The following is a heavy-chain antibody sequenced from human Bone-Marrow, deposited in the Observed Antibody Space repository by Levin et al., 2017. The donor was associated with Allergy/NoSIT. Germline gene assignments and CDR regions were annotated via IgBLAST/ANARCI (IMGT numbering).Heavy chain of an antibody. CDR3: ASGRGWNNQGYALDY. Sequence: GESLKISCVVSGLTFRSYAMHWVRQTPGKGLEWVAVISYDGSDKDYADSVKGRFTFSRDNSKNTLDLQMNSLRAEDTAVYYCASGRGWNNQGYALDYWGQGTLITVSS. CDR1: GLTFRSYA. CDR2: ISYDGSDK. V-gene: IGHV3-30*04. J-gene: IGHJ4*02. D-gene: IGHD1/OR15-1a*01.